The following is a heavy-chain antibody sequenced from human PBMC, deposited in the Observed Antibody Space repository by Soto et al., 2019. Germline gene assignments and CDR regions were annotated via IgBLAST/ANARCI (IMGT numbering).Heavy chain of an antibody. J-gene: IGHJ3*02. Sequence: SETLSLTCSVSGASVSTGSHYWSWIRQPPGKGLEWIAYISYSGSTNYNPSLKSRVTISVDMSKNQFSLRLDSVSAADTAVYYCARDRSDXXXHSDAFDIXGXGTLVTVSS. V-gene: IGHV4-61*01. CDR1: GASVSTGSHY. CDR3: ARDRSDXXXHSDAFDI. CDR2: ISYSGST.